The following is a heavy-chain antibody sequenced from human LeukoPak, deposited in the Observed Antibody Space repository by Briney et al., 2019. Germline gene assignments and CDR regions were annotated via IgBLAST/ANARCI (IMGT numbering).Heavy chain of an antibody. D-gene: IGHD1-26*01. CDR1: GFTVSSNY. Sequence: GGSLRLSCAASGFTVSSNYMSWVRQAPGKGLGWVSVIYSGGSTYYADSVKGRFTISRDNSKNTLYLQMNSLRAEDTAVYYCARGRIVGAYPFDYWGQGTLSPTPQ. CDR3: ARGRIVGAYPFDY. J-gene: IGHJ4*02. CDR2: IYSGGST. V-gene: IGHV3-66*02.